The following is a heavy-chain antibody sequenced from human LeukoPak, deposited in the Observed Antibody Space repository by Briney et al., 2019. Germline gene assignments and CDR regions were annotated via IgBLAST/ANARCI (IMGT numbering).Heavy chain of an antibody. CDR2: IYHSGST. Sequence: SETLSLTCAVSGXSISSSNWWSWVRQPPGKGLEWIGEIYHSGSTNYNPSLKSRVTISVDKSKNQFSLKLSSVTAADTAVYYCARDAAWVRLGEGTWGQGTLVTVSS. J-gene: IGHJ5*02. CDR3: ARDAAWVRLGEGT. D-gene: IGHD3-16*01. CDR1: GXSISSSNW. V-gene: IGHV4-4*02.